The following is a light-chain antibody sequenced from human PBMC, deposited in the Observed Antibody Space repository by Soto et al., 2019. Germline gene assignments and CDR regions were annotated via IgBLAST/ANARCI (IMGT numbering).Light chain of an antibody. CDR3: QQYGSSGK. V-gene: IGKV3-20*01. J-gene: IGKJ1*01. CDR2: GAS. CDR1: QSVSSEK. Sequence: EIVLTQSPGTLSLSPGERASLSCRASQSVSSEKLAWYQQKPGQAPRLLIYGASNRATGIPDRFSGSGSGTDFTLTISRLEPEDFAVYYCQQYGSSGKFGQGTKVDIK.